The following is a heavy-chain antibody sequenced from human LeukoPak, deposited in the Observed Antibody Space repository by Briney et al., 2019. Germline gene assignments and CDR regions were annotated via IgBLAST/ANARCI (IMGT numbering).Heavy chain of an antibody. D-gene: IGHD5-12*01. Sequence: PGGSRRLSCAASGFTVSHNYMSWVRQAPGKGLEWVSVIYSGGSTNYADSVKGRFTISRDNSKNTLYLQMNSLRAEDTAVYYCARDLSGPLDYWGQGTLVTVSS. CDR1: GFTVSHNY. CDR3: ARDLSGPLDY. V-gene: IGHV3-66*01. J-gene: IGHJ4*02. CDR2: IYSGGST.